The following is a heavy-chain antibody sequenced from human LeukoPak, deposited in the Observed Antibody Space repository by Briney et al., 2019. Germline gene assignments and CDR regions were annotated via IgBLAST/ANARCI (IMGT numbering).Heavy chain of an antibody. V-gene: IGHV4-59*01. D-gene: IGHD3-22*01. CDR1: GGSISSYY. Sequence: SETLSLTCTVSGGSISSYYWSWIRQPPGKGLEWIGYIYYSGSTNYNPSLKSRVTISVDTSKNQFSLKLSSVTAAETAVYYCARVAYGSSGYYFDYWGQGTLVTVSS. J-gene: IGHJ4*02. CDR3: ARVAYGSSGYYFDY. CDR2: IYYSGST.